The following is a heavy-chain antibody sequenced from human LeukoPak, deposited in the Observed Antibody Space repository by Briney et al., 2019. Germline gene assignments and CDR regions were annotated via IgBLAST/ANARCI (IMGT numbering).Heavy chain of an antibody. Sequence: GGSLRLSCAASGFTFSSYVMHWVRQAPGKGLEWVAIISYDGSNEYYADSVKGRFTISRDNSKNTLYLQMNSLRAEDMAVYYCARGKSSGYYAADYWGQGTLVTVSS. J-gene: IGHJ4*02. D-gene: IGHD3-22*01. CDR3: ARGKSSGYYAADY. CDR1: GFTFSSYV. CDR2: ISYDGSNE. V-gene: IGHV3-30*04.